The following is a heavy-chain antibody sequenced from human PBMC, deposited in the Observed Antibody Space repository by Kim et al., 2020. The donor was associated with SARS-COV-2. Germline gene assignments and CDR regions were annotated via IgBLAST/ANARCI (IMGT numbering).Heavy chain of an antibody. V-gene: IGHV6-1*01. CDR3: ARDAPGNSLFDY. CDR1: GDSVSSNSGV. Sequence: SQTLSLTCAISGDSVSSNSGVWNWIRQSPSRGLEWLGRTYYRSKWYNDYALSVKGRITITPDTSKNQFSLQLRSVSPEDTAVYFCARDAPGNSLFDYWGQGTLVTVYS. J-gene: IGHJ4*02. D-gene: IGHD5-18*01. CDR2: TYYRSKWYN.